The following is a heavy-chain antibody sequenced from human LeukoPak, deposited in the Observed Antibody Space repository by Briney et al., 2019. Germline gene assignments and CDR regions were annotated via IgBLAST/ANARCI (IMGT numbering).Heavy chain of an antibody. V-gene: IGHV3-30*04. Sequence: GGALRLSFAASGFTFSSYAMHWVRQAPGRGLEWVAVISYDGSNKYYADSVKGRFTISRDNSKNTLYLQMNSLRAEDTAVYYCAKDDSGYAIDYWGQGTLFTVSS. D-gene: IGHD5-12*01. CDR2: ISYDGSNK. CDR3: AKDDSGYAIDY. CDR1: GFTFSSYA. J-gene: IGHJ4*02.